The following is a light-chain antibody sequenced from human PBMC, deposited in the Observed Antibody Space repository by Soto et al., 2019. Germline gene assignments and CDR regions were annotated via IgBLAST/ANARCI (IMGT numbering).Light chain of an antibody. V-gene: IGKV1-33*01. Sequence: DIQMTQSPSSLSASVGDRVTITCQASQGISNYLNWFQQKPGKALKLLIYDASNLQTGVPSRFSGSGSGTDFTLTINSLQPEDFATYSCQQYSSVPFTFGPGTKVDVK. CDR3: QQYSSVPFT. J-gene: IGKJ3*01. CDR1: QGISNY. CDR2: DAS.